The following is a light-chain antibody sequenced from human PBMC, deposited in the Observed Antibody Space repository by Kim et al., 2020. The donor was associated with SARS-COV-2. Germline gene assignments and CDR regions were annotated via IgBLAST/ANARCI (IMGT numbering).Light chain of an antibody. CDR1: NIGSKS. J-gene: IGLJ1*01. CDR2: YDS. Sequence: VAPGKPARITCGGNNIGSKSVHGYQQKPGQAPVLVIYYDSDRPSGIPERFSGSNSGNTATLTISRVEAGDEADYYCQVWDSSSGVFGTGTKVTVL. CDR3: QVWDSSSGV. V-gene: IGLV3-21*04.